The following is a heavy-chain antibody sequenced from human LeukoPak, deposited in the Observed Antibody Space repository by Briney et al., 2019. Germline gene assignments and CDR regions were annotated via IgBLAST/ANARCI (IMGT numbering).Heavy chain of an antibody. CDR2: ISGSGGST. Sequence: GGSLRLSCAASGFTFSSYAMSWVRQAPGKGLEWVSAISGSGGSTYYADSMKGRFTISRDNSKSTLYLQMDSLSAADTALYFCATEGDSSGHAGAFDIWGQGTMVTVSS. CDR3: ATEGDSSGHAGAFDI. J-gene: IGHJ3*02. D-gene: IGHD3-22*01. V-gene: IGHV3-23*01. CDR1: GFTFSSYA.